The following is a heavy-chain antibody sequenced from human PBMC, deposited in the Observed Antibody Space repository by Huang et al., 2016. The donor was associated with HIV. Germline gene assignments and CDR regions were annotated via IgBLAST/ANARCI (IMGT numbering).Heavy chain of an antibody. CDR2: IKHSGST. D-gene: IGHD5-12*01. V-gene: IGHV4-34*01. CDR1: GGSFSGYY. CDR3: ARVPSGYDSAYYFDY. J-gene: IGHJ4*02. Sequence: QVQLQQWGAGLLKPSETLSLTCAVYGGSFSGYYWSWIRQPPGKGLEWIGDIKHSGSTNYNPSLKSRVTISVDTSNNQFSLKMTSVTAADTAVYYCARVPSGYDSAYYFDYWGQGTLVTVSS.